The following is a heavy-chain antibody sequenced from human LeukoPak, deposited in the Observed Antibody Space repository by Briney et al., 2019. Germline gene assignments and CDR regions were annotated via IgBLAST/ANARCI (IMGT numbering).Heavy chain of an antibody. J-gene: IGHJ5*02. V-gene: IGHV4-4*07. CDR2: IHTSGST. CDR3: ARAPEFSSGWLLDT. CDR1: GGSISSYY. Sequence: SETLSLTCTVSGGSISSYYWSWIRQPAEKGLDWIGRIHTSGSTIYNPSLKSRVTMSVDTSKNQFSLKLSSVTAADTAVYFCARAPEFSSGWLLDTWGQGILVTVSS. D-gene: IGHD6-19*01.